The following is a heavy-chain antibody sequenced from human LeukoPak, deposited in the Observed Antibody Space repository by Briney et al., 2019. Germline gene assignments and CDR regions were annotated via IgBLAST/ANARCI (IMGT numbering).Heavy chain of an antibody. CDR3: ARDRLQLQS. Sequence: PSETLSLTCTVSGYSISSGYYWGWIRQPPGKGLEWIGYIYYTGNTNYNPSLKSQVTISVDTSKNQFSLKLSSVTAADTAVYYCARDRLQLQSWGQGTLVTVSS. CDR1: GYSISSGYY. V-gene: IGHV4-61*01. CDR2: IYYTGNT. J-gene: IGHJ5*02. D-gene: IGHD1-1*01.